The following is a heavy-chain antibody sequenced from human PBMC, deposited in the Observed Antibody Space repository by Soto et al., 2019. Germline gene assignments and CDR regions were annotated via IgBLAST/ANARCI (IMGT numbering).Heavy chain of an antibody. Sequence: EVQLVETGGGLVQPGGSLRLSCAASGFTFSSYSMNWVRQAPGKGLEWVSYISSSSSTRYYADSVKGRFTISRDNAKNSLCLQTNSLRAEDTAVYYCARHPERIAQIGWFDPWGQGTLVTVSS. D-gene: IGHD6-13*01. V-gene: IGHV3-48*01. CDR3: ARHPERIAQIGWFDP. CDR2: ISSSSSTR. CDR1: GFTFSSYS. J-gene: IGHJ5*02.